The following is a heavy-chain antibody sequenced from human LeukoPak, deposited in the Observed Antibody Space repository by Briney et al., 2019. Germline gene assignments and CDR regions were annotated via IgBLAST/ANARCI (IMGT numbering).Heavy chain of an antibody. Sequence: GESLKIACKGSGYSFTRYWIGWVRQMPGKGLEWMGIIYPGDSDTRYSPSFQGQVTISADKSISTAYLQWSSLKASDTAMYYCARRYYYYSSGYYYGALDYWGQGTLVTVSS. J-gene: IGHJ4*02. D-gene: IGHD3-22*01. CDR3: ARRYYYYSSGYYYGALDY. CDR2: IYPGDSDT. V-gene: IGHV5-51*01. CDR1: GYSFTRYW.